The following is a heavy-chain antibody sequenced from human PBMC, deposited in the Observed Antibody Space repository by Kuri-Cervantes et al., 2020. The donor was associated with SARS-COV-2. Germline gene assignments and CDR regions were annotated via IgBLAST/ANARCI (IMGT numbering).Heavy chain of an antibody. CDR2: ISSSGSTI. D-gene: IGHD3-22*01. CDR1: GFTFSSYE. V-gene: IGHV3-48*03. J-gene: IGHJ6*02. Sequence: GGSLRLSCAASGFTFSSYEMNWVRQAPGKGLEWVSYISSSGSTIYYADSVKGRFTISRDNAKNSLYLQMSSLRAEDTAVYYCAREGYYEPTDMDVWGQGTTVTVSS. CDR3: AREGYYEPTDMDV.